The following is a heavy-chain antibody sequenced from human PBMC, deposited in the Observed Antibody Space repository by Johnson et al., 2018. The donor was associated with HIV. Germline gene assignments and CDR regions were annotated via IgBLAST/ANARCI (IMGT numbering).Heavy chain of an antibody. D-gene: IGHD6-13*01. J-gene: IGHJ3*02. CDR1: RFTFSSYA. CDR2: ISYDGSNK. Sequence: QVQLLESGGGLVQPGRSLRLSCTASRFTFSSYAMHWVRQAPGKGLEWVAVISYDGSNKYYADSVKGRFTISRDNSKNTLYLQMNSLRAEDTAVYYCARDQEAAAGQDDAFDIWGQGTMVTVSS. V-gene: IGHV3-30*04. CDR3: ARDQEAAAGQDDAFDI.